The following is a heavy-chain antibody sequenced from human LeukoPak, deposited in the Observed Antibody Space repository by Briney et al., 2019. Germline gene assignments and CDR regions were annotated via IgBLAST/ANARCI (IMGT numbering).Heavy chain of an antibody. CDR3: ASGVDYVWGRYRPENAFDI. Sequence: PSETLSLTCTVSGYSISSGYFWGWIRQPPGKGLECIGTIYHSGSTYYNPSLKSRVTISVDTSKNQFSLKLNSVTAADTAVYYCASGVDYVWGRYRPENAFDIWGQGTMVTVSS. CDR1: GYSISSGYF. D-gene: IGHD3-16*02. J-gene: IGHJ3*02. CDR2: IYHSGST. V-gene: IGHV4-38-2*02.